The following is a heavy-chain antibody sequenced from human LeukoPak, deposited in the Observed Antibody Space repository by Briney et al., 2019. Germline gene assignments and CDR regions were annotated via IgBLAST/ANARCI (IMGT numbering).Heavy chain of an antibody. CDR1: GFTFSDYW. CDR3: AKVGRLTDFDY. Sequence: GGSLRLSCAASGFTFSDYWIHWVRQAPGKGLEWVAAISGVDGSTYYADSVKGRFTISRDISKNTLYLQMNSLRAEDTAVYYCAKVGRLTDFDYWGQGTLVTVSS. J-gene: IGHJ4*02. CDR2: ISGVDGST. D-gene: IGHD7-27*01. V-gene: IGHV3-23*01.